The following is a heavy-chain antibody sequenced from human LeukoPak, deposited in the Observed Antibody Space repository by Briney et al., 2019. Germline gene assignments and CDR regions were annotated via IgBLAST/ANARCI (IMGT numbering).Heavy chain of an antibody. CDR1: GFTFSSYS. J-gene: IGHJ4*02. D-gene: IGHD6-6*01. Sequence: GGSLRLSCAASGFTFSSYSMNWVRQAPGKGMEWVSSISSSSSYIYYADSVKGRFTISRDNAKNSLYLQMNSLRAEDTAVYYCARGRPGETFEYSSSSDYFDYWGQGTLVTVSS. CDR2: ISSSSSYI. CDR3: ARGRPGETFEYSSSSDYFDY. V-gene: IGHV3-21*01.